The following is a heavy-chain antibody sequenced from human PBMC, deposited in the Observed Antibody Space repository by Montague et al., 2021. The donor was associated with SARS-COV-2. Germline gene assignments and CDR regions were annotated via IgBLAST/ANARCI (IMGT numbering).Heavy chain of an antibody. D-gene: IGHD3-22*01. CDR1: GDSISDYY. CDR2: IFRSGAT. Sequence: SETLSLTCTVSGDSISDYYWSWIRQPPGIGLEWIGYIFRSGATNYNPPLKSRVIISLDTSKSQFSLRLSSVTAADTAIYYCARTSRGSRYFYGVGVWGQGTTVTVSS. J-gene: IGHJ6*02. CDR3: ARTSRGSRYFYGVGV. V-gene: IGHV4-59*01.